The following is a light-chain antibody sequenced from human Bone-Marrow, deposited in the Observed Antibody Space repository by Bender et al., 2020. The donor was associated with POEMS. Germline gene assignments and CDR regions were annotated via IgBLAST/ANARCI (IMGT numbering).Light chain of an antibody. CDR3: SSYTSTTTFV. Sequence: HSALTQPASVSGSPGQSITISCSGASGDVGRYNRVSWYQQPPGTAPKLMIYEVSDRPSGVPDRFSGSKSGNTASLTISGLQAEDEAVYYCSSYTSTTTFVFGGGTKLTVL. J-gene: IGLJ2*01. CDR1: SGDVGRYNR. CDR2: EVS. V-gene: IGLV2-18*02.